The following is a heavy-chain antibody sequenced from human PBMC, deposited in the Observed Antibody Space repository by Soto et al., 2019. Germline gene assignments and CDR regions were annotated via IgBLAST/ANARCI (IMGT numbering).Heavy chain of an antibody. CDR2: ISGSGDST. J-gene: IGHJ4*02. CDR3: VKLRLELLYLDS. D-gene: IGHD1-7*01. CDR1: GFTFNRYG. Sequence: RLSCAASGFTFNRYGMSWVRQAPGKGLEWVSAISGSGDSTYYADSVKGRFTISRDSSNNTLYLQMSNLRADDMALYFCVKLRLELLYLDSWGLGALVTVSS. V-gene: IGHV3-23*01.